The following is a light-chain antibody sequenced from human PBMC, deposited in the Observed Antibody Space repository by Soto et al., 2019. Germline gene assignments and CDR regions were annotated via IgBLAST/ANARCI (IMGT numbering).Light chain of an antibody. CDR3: NTFTGTTYV. Sequence: QSALTQPASVSGSPGQSITISCTGTSSDVGGNKYVSWYQHYPGKAPKLMICDVSNRPSGVSNRFSGSKSGNTASLTISGLQAEDEADYYCNTFTGTTYVFGTGTKVTVL. CDR2: DVS. CDR1: SSDVGGNKY. J-gene: IGLJ1*01. V-gene: IGLV2-14*03.